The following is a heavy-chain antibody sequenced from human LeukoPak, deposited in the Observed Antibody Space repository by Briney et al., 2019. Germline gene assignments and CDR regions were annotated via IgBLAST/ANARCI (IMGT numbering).Heavy chain of an antibody. V-gene: IGHV5-51*01. D-gene: IGHD5-18*01. Sequence: GESLKISCKGSGYSFTSYWIGWVRQMPGKGLEWMGIIYPGDSDTRYSPSLQGQVTTSADKSISTAYLQWSGLKASDSAMYYCARRGYSYGYEFDYWGQGTLVTVSS. J-gene: IGHJ4*02. CDR1: GYSFTSYW. CDR2: IYPGDSDT. CDR3: ARRGYSYGYEFDY.